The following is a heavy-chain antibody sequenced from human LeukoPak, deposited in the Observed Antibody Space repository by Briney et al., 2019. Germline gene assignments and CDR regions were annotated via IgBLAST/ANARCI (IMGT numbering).Heavy chain of an antibody. J-gene: IGHJ4*02. CDR1: GFTSSSYW. CDR2: IKQDGSEK. CDR3: ARSLDGGGSHYDYFDY. Sequence: GGSLRLSCAASGFTSSSYWMNWVRQAPGKGLEWVANIKQDGSEKKYVDSVKGRFTISRDNAKNSLYLQMNSLRAEDTAVYYCARSLDGGGSHYDYFDYWGQGTLVTVSS. V-gene: IGHV3-7*01. D-gene: IGHD1-26*01.